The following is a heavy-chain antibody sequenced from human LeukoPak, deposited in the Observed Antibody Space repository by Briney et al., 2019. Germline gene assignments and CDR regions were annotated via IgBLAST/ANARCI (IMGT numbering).Heavy chain of an antibody. Sequence: ASVKVSCKASGYTFTGYYMHWVRQAPGQGLEWMGWISAYNGNTNYAQKLQGRVTMTTDTSTSTAYMELRSLRSDDTAVYYCARAGLRLSGTSYYYYYMDVWGKGTTVTVSS. CDR3: ARAGLRLSGTSYYYYYMDV. D-gene: IGHD1-1*01. V-gene: IGHV1-18*04. CDR2: ISAYNGNT. J-gene: IGHJ6*03. CDR1: GYTFTGYY.